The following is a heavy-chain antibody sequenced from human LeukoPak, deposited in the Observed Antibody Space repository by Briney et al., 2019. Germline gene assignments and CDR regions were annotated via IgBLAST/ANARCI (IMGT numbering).Heavy chain of an antibody. CDR2: IKKDGSEK. V-gene: IGHV3-7*04. D-gene: IGHD3-16*02. CDR3: ARGDSQSKYRQFDS. J-gene: IGHJ4*02. Sequence: GGSLRLSRAASGFTFDTYWMSWVRQAPGKGLEWVANIKKDGSEKDYVDSVKGRFTISRDNAKNSLYLQMNSLRAEDTGVYYCARGDSQSKYRQFDSWGQGTLVSVSS. CDR1: GFTFDTYW.